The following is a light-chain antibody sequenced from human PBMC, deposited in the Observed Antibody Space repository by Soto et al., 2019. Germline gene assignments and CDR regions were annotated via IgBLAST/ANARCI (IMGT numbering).Light chain of an antibody. V-gene: IGLV2-14*03. CDR3: CSYTTSNTRQIV. J-gene: IGLJ1*01. CDR1: SSDVGGYNY. Sequence: QSVLTQPASVSGSPGQSITISCTGTSSDVGGYNYVSWYQQHPGKAPKFMIYDVSSRPSGVSNRFSGPKSGNTASLTISGLRAEDEADYYCCSYTTSNTRQIVFGTGTKVTVL. CDR2: DVS.